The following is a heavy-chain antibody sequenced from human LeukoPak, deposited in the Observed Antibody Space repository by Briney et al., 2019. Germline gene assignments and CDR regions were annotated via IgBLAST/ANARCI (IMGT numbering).Heavy chain of an antibody. CDR3: ARDRLQYDQANGGDYYYYYGMDV. J-gene: IGHJ6*02. D-gene: IGHD4-4*01. CDR1: GGTFSSYA. CDR2: IIPILGIA. V-gene: IGHV1-69*04. Sequence: SVKVSCKASGGTFSSYAISWVRQAPGQGLEWMGRIIPILGIANYAQKFQGRVTITADKSTSTAYMELSSLRSEDAAVYYCARDRLQYDQANGGDYYYYYGMDVWGQGTTVTVSS.